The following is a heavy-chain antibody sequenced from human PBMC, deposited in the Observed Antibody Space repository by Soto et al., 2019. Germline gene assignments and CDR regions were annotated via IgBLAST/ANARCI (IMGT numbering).Heavy chain of an antibody. D-gene: IGHD1-26*01. V-gene: IGHV3-7*04. CDR3: ARLHVGGPDWYFDL. CDR1: GFTFSTYW. Sequence: GGSLRLSCAASGFTFSTYWMSWVRQAPGKGLEWVANIKQDGSEKYYVDSVKGRFTISRDNAKNSLFLQMNSLRAEDTAVYYCARLHVGGPDWYFDLWGRGTLVTVS. J-gene: IGHJ2*01. CDR2: IKQDGSEK.